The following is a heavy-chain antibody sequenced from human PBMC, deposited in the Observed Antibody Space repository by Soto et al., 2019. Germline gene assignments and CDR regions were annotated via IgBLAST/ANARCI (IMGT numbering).Heavy chain of an antibody. CDR3: AIDAYYGAGSYGGVGWFDP. J-gene: IGHJ5*02. CDR1: GYTFTSYA. Sequence: QVQLVQSGAEVKKPGASVKVSCKASGYTFTSYAMHWVRQAPGQRLEWMGWINAGNGNTKYSQKFQGRVTITRDTSASTAYMELSSLRAEDTAVYYCAIDAYYGAGSYGGVGWFDPWGQGTLVTVSS. D-gene: IGHD3-10*01. V-gene: IGHV1-3*01. CDR2: INAGNGNT.